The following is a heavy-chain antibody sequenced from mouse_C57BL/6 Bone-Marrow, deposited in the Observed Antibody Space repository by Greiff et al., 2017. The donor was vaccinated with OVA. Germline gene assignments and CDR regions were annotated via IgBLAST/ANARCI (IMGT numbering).Heavy chain of an antibody. CDR1: GYTFTSYW. Sequence: QVQLQQPGAELVKPGASVKLSCKASGYTFTSYWMHWVKQRPGQGLEWIGMIHPNSGSTNYNERFKSKATLTVDKSSSTAYMHLSSLTSEDSAVFYSARWPLYDYDVDWGPGTTLTVSS. CDR2: IHPNSGST. D-gene: IGHD2-4*01. CDR3: ARWPLYDYDVD. V-gene: IGHV1-64*01. J-gene: IGHJ2*01.